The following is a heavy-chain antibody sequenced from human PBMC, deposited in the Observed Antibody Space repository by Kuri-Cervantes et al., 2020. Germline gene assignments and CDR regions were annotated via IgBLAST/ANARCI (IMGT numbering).Heavy chain of an antibody. J-gene: IGHJ5*02. CDR2: ISSSSSTI. V-gene: IGHV3-48*01. Sequence: GGSLRLSCAASGFTFSSYSMNWVRQAPGKGLEWVSYISSSSSTIYYADSVKGRFTISRDNAKNSLYLQMNSLRAEDTAVYYCAKDVGPTITGTKFDPWGQGTLVTVSS. D-gene: IGHD1-20*01. CDR3: AKDVGPTITGTKFDP. CDR1: GFTFSSYS.